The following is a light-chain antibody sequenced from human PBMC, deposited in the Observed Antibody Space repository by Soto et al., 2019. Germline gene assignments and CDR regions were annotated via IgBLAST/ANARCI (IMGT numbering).Light chain of an antibody. CDR3: QQYASSPLT. Sequence: EIVLTQSPGTLSLSPGERATLSCRASQSVSSSYLAWYQQKPGQAPRLLISGTSSRATGIPDRFSGGGSGTDFTLAVSRLEPEDFAVYFCQQYASSPLTFGGGTKFEIK. V-gene: IGKV3-20*01. CDR2: GTS. J-gene: IGKJ4*01. CDR1: QSVSSSY.